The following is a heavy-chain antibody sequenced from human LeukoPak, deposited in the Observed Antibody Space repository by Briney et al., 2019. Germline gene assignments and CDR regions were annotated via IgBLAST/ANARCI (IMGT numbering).Heavy chain of an antibody. CDR3: ASAPGPGRYYYYYYGMDV. V-gene: IGHV4-4*02. Sequence: SETLSLTCAVSGGSISSSNWWSWARQPPGKGLEWIGEIYHGGSTNYNPSLESRVTVSVDRSKNQFSLKLSSVTAADTAVYYCASAPGPGRYYYYYYGMDVWGQGTTVTVSS. CDR2: IYHGGST. J-gene: IGHJ6*02. D-gene: IGHD3-9*01. CDR1: GGSISSSNW.